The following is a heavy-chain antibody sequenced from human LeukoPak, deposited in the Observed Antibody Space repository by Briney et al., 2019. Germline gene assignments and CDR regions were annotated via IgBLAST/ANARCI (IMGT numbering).Heavy chain of an antibody. CDR2: IKSDTDGGTT. D-gene: IGHD2-15*01. V-gene: IGHV3-15*05. CDR3: TTNRPHCSGGSCSDY. CDR1: AFTSSNAW. J-gene: IGHJ4*02. Sequence: AGSLTLNCVGSAFTSSNAWMSWVRQAPGQGWEWVGRIKSDTDGGTTAYAAPVKGRFTISRDDSENTLYLQMNSLKTEDTALYYCTTNRPHCSGGSCSDYWGQGTLVTVSS.